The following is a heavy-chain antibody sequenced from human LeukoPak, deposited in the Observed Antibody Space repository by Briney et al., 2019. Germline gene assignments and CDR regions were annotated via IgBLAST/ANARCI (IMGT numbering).Heavy chain of an antibody. CDR1: GYTFTSYD. CDR3: ARGGARYCSSTSCYTRYYYYYYMDV. V-gene: IGHV1-8*01. CDR2: MNPNSGNT. D-gene: IGHD2-2*02. Sequence: GASVKVSCKASGYTFTSYDINWVRQATGQGLEWMGWMNPNSGNTGYAQKFQGRVTMTRNTSISTAYMELSSLRSEDTAVYYCARGGARYCSSTSCYTRYYYYYYMDVWGKGTTVTVSS. J-gene: IGHJ6*03.